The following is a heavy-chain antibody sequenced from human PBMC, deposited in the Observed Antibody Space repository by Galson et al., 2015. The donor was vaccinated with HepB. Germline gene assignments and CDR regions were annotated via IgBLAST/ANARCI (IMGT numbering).Heavy chain of an antibody. D-gene: IGHD2-2*01. CDR2: ISAYNGNT. CDR3: ARDRWDIVVVPARGGDDSYYYYGLDV. CDR1: GYTFTSYG. J-gene: IGHJ6*02. Sequence: SVKVSCKASGYTFTSYGITWVRQAPGQGLEWMGWISAYNGNTNYAQMAQGRVTMTTDTSTSTAYMELRSLRSDDTAVYYCARDRWDIVVVPARGGDDSYYYYGLDVWGQGTTVTVSS. V-gene: IGHV1-18*01.